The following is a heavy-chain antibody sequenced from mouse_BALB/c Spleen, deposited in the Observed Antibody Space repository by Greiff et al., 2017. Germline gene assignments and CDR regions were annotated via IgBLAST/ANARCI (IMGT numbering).Heavy chain of an antibody. CDR3: ARAYYDYDVYYAMDY. V-gene: IGHV1-20*02. CDR1: GYSFTGYF. D-gene: IGHD2-4*01. Sequence: EVKLMESGPELVKPGASVKISCKASGYSFTGYFMNWVMQSHGKSLEWIGRINPYNGDTFYNQKFKGKATLTVDKSSSTAHMELRSLASEDSAVYYCARAYYDYDVYYAMDYWGQGTSVTVSS. CDR2: INPYNGDT. J-gene: IGHJ4*01.